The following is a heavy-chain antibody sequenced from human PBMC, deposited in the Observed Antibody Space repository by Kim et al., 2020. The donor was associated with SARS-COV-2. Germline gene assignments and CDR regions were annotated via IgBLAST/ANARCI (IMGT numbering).Heavy chain of an antibody. V-gene: IGHV4-34*01. J-gene: IGHJ6*02. CDR2: INHSGST. Sequence: SETLSLTCAVYGGSFSGYYWSWIRQPPGKGLEWIGEINHSGSTNYNPSLKSRVTISVDTSKNQFSLKLSSVTAADTAVYYCARGQSMIYYYYYYGMDVWGQGTTVTVSS. D-gene: IGHD3-22*01. CDR3: ARGQSMIYYYYYYGMDV. CDR1: GGSFSGYY.